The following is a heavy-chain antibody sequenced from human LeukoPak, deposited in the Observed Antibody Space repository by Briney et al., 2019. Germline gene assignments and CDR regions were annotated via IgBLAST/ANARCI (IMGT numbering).Heavy chain of an antibody. CDR3: ARSPLRPITIFGVGPAAFDY. D-gene: IGHD3-3*01. V-gene: IGHV1-2*06. Sequence: PWASVKVSCKASGYTFTGYYMHWVRQAPGQGLEWMGRINPNSGGTNYAQKFQGRVTMTRDTSISTAYMELSRLRSDDTAVYYCARSPLRPITIFGVGPAAFDYWGQGTLVTVSS. CDR1: GYTFTGYY. CDR2: INPNSGGT. J-gene: IGHJ4*02.